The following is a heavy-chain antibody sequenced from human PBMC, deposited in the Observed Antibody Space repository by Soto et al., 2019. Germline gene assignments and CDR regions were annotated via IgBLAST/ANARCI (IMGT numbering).Heavy chain of an antibody. J-gene: IGHJ6*02. CDR3: AKDLITIFGVVTPDYYYGMDV. D-gene: IGHD3-3*01. CDR1: GFTFCSYA. CDR2: ISGNGGST. V-gene: IGHV3-23*01. Sequence: GGSLRLSFAASGFTFCSYAISLVRPAPGKGLGWVSVISGNGGSTYYADSVKGRFTISRDNSKNTLYLQMNSLRAEDTAVYYCAKDLITIFGVVTPDYYYGMDVWCQGTTVTVSS.